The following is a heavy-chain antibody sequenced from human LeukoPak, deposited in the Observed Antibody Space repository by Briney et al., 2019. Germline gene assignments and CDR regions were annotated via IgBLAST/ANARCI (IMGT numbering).Heavy chain of an antibody. J-gene: IGHJ4*02. D-gene: IGHD3-16*02. CDR1: DGFISYYH. V-gene: IGHV4-59*01. CDR3: ARGRRSGYDYVWGSYRYRPEDY. CDR2: IYYRGST. Sequence: ETLFLTCHCSDGFISYYHWNWIRPPPGKGPEWIGYIYYRGSTNYNPSLKSRVTISVDTSKNQFSLKLSSVTAADTAVYYCARGRRSGYDYVWGSYRYRPEDYWGQGTLVTVSS.